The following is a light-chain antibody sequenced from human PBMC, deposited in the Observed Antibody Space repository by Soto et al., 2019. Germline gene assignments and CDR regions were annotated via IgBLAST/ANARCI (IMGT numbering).Light chain of an antibody. V-gene: IGLV7-46*01. CDR3: LLSFHAPYV. CDR2: DPT. CDR1: TGAFTNGHY. J-gene: IGLJ1*01. Sequence: AVATPEAALSVSPGGTVTLTCGSSTGAFTNGHYPSWFQQKPGQAPRTLIYDPTNRHSWKPARFSGSLLGGKAALTLSGAQPEDEAEYYCLLSFHAPYVSGNGTKVTVL.